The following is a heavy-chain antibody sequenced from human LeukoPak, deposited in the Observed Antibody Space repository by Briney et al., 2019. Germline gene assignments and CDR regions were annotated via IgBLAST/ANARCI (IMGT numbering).Heavy chain of an antibody. CDR2: IYHSGST. V-gene: IGHV4-38-2*02. J-gene: IGHJ4*02. CDR1: GYSITSGYF. CDR3: AREFDY. Sequence: PSETLSLTCSVSGYSITSGYFWGWVRPPPGKGLEWIGNIYHSGSTYYNPSLKSRVTISVDTSKNQFSLKLTSIIAADTAVYYCAREFDYWGQGTLATVSS.